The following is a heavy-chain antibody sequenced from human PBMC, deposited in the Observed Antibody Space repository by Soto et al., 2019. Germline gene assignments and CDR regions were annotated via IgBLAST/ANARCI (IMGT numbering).Heavy chain of an antibody. J-gene: IGHJ4*02. CDR2: IWYDGSNK. CDR3: ARDSEPDFLWLGDLDY. CDR1: GFTFSSYG. D-gene: IGHD3-10*01. V-gene: IGHV3-33*01. Sequence: GGSLRLSCAASGFTFSSYGMHWVRQAPGKGLEWVAVIWYDGSNKYYADSVKGRFTISRDNSKNTLYLQMNSLRAEDTAVYYCARDSEPDFLWLGDLDYWGQGTLVTVSS.